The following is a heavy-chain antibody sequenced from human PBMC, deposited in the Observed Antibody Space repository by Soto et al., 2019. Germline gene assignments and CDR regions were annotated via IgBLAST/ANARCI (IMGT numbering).Heavy chain of an antibody. CDR2: INSDGSST. Sequence: EVQLVESGGGLVQPGGSLRLSCAASGFTFSSYWMHWVRQAPGKGLVWVSRINSDGSSTSYADSVKGRFTISRDNAKNTLYLQMNSMRAEDTAVYYCARDNLRDDAFDIWGQGTMVTVSS. D-gene: IGHD3-16*01. J-gene: IGHJ3*02. CDR3: ARDNLRDDAFDI. CDR1: GFTFSSYW. V-gene: IGHV3-74*01.